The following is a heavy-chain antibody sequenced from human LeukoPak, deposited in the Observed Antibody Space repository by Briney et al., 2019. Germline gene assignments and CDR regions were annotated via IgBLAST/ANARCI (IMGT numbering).Heavy chain of an antibody. V-gene: IGHV3-21*01. D-gene: IGHD6-13*01. J-gene: IGHJ3*02. CDR2: ITTSSIYI. CDR3: ARDRDSSSSDAFDI. CDR1: GFTFSSYS. Sequence: GGSLRLSCAASGFTFSSYSMNWVRQAPGKGLEWVSSITTSSIYIYYADSVKGRFTISRDNAKNSLYLQMNSLRAEDTAVYYCARDRDSSSSDAFDIWGQGTMVTVSS.